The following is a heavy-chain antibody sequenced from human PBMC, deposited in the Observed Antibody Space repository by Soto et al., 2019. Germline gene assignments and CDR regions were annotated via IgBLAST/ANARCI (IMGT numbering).Heavy chain of an antibody. Sequence: SETLSLTCSVSGDSLKNHYWAWIRLSPGKGLEWIGNIYDSGSTNYSPALKSRVSMSVDASKNLFSLKMNSVTAADTAVYYCARSSTVPVDYFDFWGQGTVVTVSS. V-gene: IGHV4-59*11. CDR2: IYDSGST. CDR3: ARSSTVPVDYFDF. D-gene: IGHD4-17*01. CDR1: GDSLKNHY. J-gene: IGHJ4*02.